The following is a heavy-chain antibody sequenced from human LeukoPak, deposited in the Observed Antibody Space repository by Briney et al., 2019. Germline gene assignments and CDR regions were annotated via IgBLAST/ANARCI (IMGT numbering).Heavy chain of an antibody. V-gene: IGHV3-64D*09. Sequence: GGSLRLSCSASGFTFSSYIMHWARQAPGKGLEYVAAITSNGDTTYYADSVKGRVTISRDNSKNTLYLQMSSLRAEDTAVYYCVRDDSYYYDSSGRDSWGQGTLVTVSS. CDR3: VRDDSYYYDSSGRDS. CDR2: ITSNGDTT. D-gene: IGHD3-22*01. J-gene: IGHJ4*02. CDR1: GFTFSSYI.